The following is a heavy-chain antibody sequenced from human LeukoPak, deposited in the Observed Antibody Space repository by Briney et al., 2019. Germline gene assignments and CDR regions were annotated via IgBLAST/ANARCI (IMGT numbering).Heavy chain of an antibody. J-gene: IGHJ4*02. CDR3: AREGPYGFWSGYFDY. D-gene: IGHD3-3*01. CDR1: GFTFSDYY. CDR2: ISSSASTI. V-gene: IGHV3-11*01. Sequence: GGSLRLSCAASGFTFSDYYMSWIRQAPGKGLEWVSYISSSASTIYYADSVKGRFTISRDNAKNSLYLQMDSLRAEDTAVYYCAREGPYGFWSGYFDYWGQGTLVTVSS.